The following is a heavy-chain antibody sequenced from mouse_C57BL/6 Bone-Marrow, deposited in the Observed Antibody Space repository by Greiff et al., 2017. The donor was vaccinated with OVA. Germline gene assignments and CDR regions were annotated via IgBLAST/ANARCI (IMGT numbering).Heavy chain of an antibody. V-gene: IGHV5-4*01. J-gene: IGHJ4*01. D-gene: IGHD1-1*01. CDR2: ISDGGSYT. Sequence: EVKLMESGGGLVKPGGSLKLSCAASGFTFSSYAMSWVRQTPEKRLEWVATISDGGSYTYYPDNVKGRFTISRDNAKNNLYLQMSHLKSEDTAMYYCARDITTVVATDAMDYWGQGTSVTVSS. CDR3: ARDITTVVATDAMDY. CDR1: GFTFSSYA.